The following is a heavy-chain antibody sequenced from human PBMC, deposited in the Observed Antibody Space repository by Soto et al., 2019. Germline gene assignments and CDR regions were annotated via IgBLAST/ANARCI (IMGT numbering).Heavy chain of an antibody. D-gene: IGHD1-7*01. CDR1: GYTFTSYY. Sequence: ASVKVSCKASGYTFTSYYIRWVRQAPGQGLEWMGWINPITGGTNYAPKFQGRVTMTTDTSTNTAYMELRSLTSDDTAVYYCTRAGASDWNYVSTSSWGQGTLVTVSS. CDR2: INPITGGT. J-gene: IGHJ4*02. CDR3: TRAGASDWNYVSTSS. V-gene: IGHV1-2*02.